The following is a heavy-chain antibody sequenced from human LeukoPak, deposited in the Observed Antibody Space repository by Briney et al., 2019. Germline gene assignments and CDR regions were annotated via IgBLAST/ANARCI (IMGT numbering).Heavy chain of an antibody. CDR3: ALGGMSYYYYYGMDV. D-gene: IGHD3-16*01. CDR2: ISGSGGST. Sequence: GGSLRLSCAASGFTFSSYAMSWVRQAPGKGLEWVSAISGSGGSTYYADSVKGRFTISRDNSKNTLYLQMNSLRAEDTAVYYCALGGMSYYYYYGMDVWGKGTTVTVSS. V-gene: IGHV3-23*01. CDR1: GFTFSSYA. J-gene: IGHJ6*04.